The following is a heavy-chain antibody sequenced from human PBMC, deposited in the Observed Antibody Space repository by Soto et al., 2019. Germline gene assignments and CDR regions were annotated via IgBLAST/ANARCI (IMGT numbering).Heavy chain of an antibody. CDR3: AKASVGMWSDFDY. J-gene: IGHJ4*02. CDR2: ISGGGGSP. Sequence: EVQLLESGGGLVQPGGSLTLSCAASGFTFSSYAMSWVRKAPGKGLEWVSIISGGGGSPYYADSVKGRFTISRDNSKRTLYLQMNSLRAEDTAIYSCAKASVGMWSDFDYWGQGTLVTVSS. V-gene: IGHV3-23*01. D-gene: IGHD7-27*01. CDR1: GFTFSSYA.